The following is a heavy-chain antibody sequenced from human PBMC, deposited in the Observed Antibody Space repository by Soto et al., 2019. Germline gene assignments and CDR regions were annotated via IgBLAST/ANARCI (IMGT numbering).Heavy chain of an antibody. V-gene: IGHV3-11*01. CDR3: ARSLPVLYDSSGYDY. D-gene: IGHD3-22*01. J-gene: IGHJ4*02. CDR1: GFTFSDYY. CDR2: ISSSGSTI. Sequence: GGSLRLSCAASGFTFSDYYMSWIRQAPGKGLEWVSYISSSGSTIYYADSVKGRFTISRDNAKNSLYLQMNSLRAEDTAVYYCARSLPVLYDSSGYDYWGQGTLVTVSS.